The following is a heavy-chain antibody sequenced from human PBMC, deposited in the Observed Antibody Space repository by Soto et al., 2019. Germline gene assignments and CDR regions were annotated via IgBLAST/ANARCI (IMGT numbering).Heavy chain of an antibody. V-gene: IGHV3-7*03. CDR1: GFTFSSYW. J-gene: IGHJ6*02. D-gene: IGHD6-13*01. Sequence: QTGGSLRLSCAASGFTFSSYWMSWVRQAPGKGLEWVANIKQDGSEKYYVDSVKGRFTISRDNAKNSLYLQMNSLRAEDTAVYYCARIAAAGTSWYYYYGMDVWGQGTTVTVYS. CDR2: IKQDGSEK. CDR3: ARIAAAGTSWYYYYGMDV.